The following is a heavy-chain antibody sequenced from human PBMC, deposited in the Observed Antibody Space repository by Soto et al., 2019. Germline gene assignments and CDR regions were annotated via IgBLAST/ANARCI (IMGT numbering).Heavy chain of an antibody. Sequence: QVQLVQSGAEVKKPGSSVKVSCKASGGTFSSYAISWVRQAPGQGLEWMGGIIPIFGTANYAQNFQGRVTITADESTSTAYMELSSLRSEDTAVYYCERGEYSSSWYGGSDAFDIWGQGTMVTVSS. CDR3: ERGEYSSSWYGGSDAFDI. D-gene: IGHD6-13*01. CDR2: IIPIFGTA. V-gene: IGHV1-69*01. CDR1: GGTFSSYA. J-gene: IGHJ3*02.